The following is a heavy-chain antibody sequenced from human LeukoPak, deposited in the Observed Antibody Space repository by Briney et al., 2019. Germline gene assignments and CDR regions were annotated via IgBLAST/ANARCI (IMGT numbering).Heavy chain of an antibody. CDR2: IYSGGST. CDR1: GFIVSSNY. Sequence: GGSLRLSCAASGFIVSSNYMSWVRQAPGRGLEWVSVIYSGGSTYYADSVKGRFTITRDNSKNTLYLQMNSLRAEDTAVYYCMVRGFVSFDYWGQGTLVTVSS. D-gene: IGHD3-10*01. CDR3: MVRGFVSFDY. V-gene: IGHV3-66*01. J-gene: IGHJ4*02.